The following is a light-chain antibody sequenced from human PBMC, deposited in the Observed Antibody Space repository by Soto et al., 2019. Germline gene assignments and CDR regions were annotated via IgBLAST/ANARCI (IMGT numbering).Light chain of an antibody. CDR3: QYYGGSPYT. V-gene: IGKV3-20*01. CDR2: GAS. J-gene: IGKJ2*01. Sequence: PGGRATLSCRASQRVSSTYLAWYQQKPGQAPRLLIYGASSRATGIPDRFSGSGSGTDFTLTITRLEAEDFAVYYCQYYGGSPYTFGQGTKLEI. CDR1: QRVSSTY.